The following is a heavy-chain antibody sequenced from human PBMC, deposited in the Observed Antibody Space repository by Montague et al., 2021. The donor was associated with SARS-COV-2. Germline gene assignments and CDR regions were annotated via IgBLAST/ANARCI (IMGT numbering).Heavy chain of an antibody. CDR3: ARSYGTTVITRAFDY. CDR1: VFSLSTSGLC. J-gene: IGHJ4*02. CDR2: LDWDDAK. Sequence: PALVKPTQTLTLTCTFSVFSLSTSGLCVSWIRQPPGKALEWLTLLDWDDAKYYSTSLKTRLTISKDASNNQVVLTMTNMDPVDTATYYCARSYGTTVITRAFDYWGQGTLVTVSS. V-gene: IGHV2-70*01. D-gene: IGHD4-23*01.